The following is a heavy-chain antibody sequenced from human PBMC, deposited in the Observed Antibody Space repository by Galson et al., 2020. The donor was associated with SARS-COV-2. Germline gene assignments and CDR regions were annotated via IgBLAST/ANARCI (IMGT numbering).Heavy chain of an antibody. D-gene: IGHD4-17*01. V-gene: IGHV3-48*03. Sequence: GGSLRLSCAASGFTFSSYEMNWVRQAPGKGLEWVSYISSSGSTIYYADSVKGRFTISRDNAKNSLYLQMNSLRAEDTAVYYCARLTMVVTPGLDWFDPWGQGTLVTVSS. J-gene: IGHJ5*02. CDR1: GFTFSSYE. CDR2: ISSSGSTI. CDR3: ARLTMVVTPGLDWFDP.